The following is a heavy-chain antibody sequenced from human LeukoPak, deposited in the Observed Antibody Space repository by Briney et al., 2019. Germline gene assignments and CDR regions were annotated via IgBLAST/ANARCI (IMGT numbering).Heavy chain of an antibody. V-gene: IGHV3-11*04. CDR3: ARAVAWGSIRLLFDY. CDR1: GFTFSDYY. CDR2: ISTSSSTI. D-gene: IGHD2/OR15-2a*01. J-gene: IGHJ4*02. Sequence: GGSLRLSCAASGFTFSDYYMSWIRQAPGKGLEWLSYISTSSSTIYYADSVKGRFTISRDNAKNSLYLQMNGPRAEDTAVYYCARAVAWGSIRLLFDYWGQGTLVTVSS.